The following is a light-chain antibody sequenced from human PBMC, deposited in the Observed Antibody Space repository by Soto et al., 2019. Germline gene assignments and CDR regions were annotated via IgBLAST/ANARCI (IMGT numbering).Light chain of an antibody. CDR1: SSDVGAYDF. CDR3: SSXTSDIXXV. J-gene: IGLJ3*02. Sequence: QSALAQPASVSGSPGQSITISCTGSSSDVGAYDFVSWYQHHPGEVPKLIIYEVRNRPSGVSNRFSGSKSGNTASLTISGLQAEDEADYYCSSXTSDIXXVFGGGTKVTXL. CDR2: EVR. V-gene: IGLV2-14*01.